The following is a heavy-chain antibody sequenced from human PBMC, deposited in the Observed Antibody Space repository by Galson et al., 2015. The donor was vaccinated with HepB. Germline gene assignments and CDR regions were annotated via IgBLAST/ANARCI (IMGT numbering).Heavy chain of an antibody. CDR3: AKDAAVDCNSTTCYSFGHS. Sequence: SLRLSCAASGFIFSSYGIHWVRQAPGKGQEWVAVISYDGNNKYYADSVKGRFTISRDNSKNTLYLQMNSLRAEDTAVYYCAKDAAVDCNSTTCYSFGHSWGQGTLVTVSS. CDR2: ISYDGNNK. V-gene: IGHV3-30*18. J-gene: IGHJ4*02. CDR1: GFIFSSYG. D-gene: IGHD2-2*02.